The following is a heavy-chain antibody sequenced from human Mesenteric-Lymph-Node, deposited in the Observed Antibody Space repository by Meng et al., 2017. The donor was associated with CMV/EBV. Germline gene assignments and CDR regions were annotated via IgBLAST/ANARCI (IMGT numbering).Heavy chain of an antibody. CDR2: ISYDGSNK. CDR3: ARDEQSIVVVPAAPPVYYYYGMDV. Sequence: GESLKISCAASGFTFGSYAMHWVRQAPGKGLEWVAIISYDGSNKYYADSVKGRFTISRDNSKNTLYLQMNSLRAEDTAVYYCARDEQSIVVVPAAPPVYYYYGMDVWGQGTTVTVSS. V-gene: IGHV3-30-3*01. J-gene: IGHJ6*02. D-gene: IGHD2-2*01. CDR1: GFTFGSYA.